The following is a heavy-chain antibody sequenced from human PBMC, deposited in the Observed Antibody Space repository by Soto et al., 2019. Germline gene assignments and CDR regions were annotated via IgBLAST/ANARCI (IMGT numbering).Heavy chain of an antibody. Sequence: GASVKVSCKASGYTFTSYDINWVRQAPGQGLEWTGIINPSGGSTSYAQKFQGRVTMTRDTSTSTVYMELSSLRSEDTAVYYCARPPRGGIGGYYFDYWGQGTLVTVSS. J-gene: IGHJ4*02. CDR2: INPSGGST. D-gene: IGHD3-10*01. CDR3: ARPPRGGIGGYYFDY. V-gene: IGHV1-46*01. CDR1: GYTFTSYD.